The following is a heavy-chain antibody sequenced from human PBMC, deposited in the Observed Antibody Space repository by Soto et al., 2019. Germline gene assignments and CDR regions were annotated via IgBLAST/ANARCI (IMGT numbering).Heavy chain of an antibody. J-gene: IGHJ4*02. D-gene: IGHD5-12*01. CDR1: EFSYDSHAAG. Sequence: QITLKESGPPVVKPTQPLTLTCTFSEFSYDSHAAGVGWIRQSPGKALEWLALVYWDDEKRYSPSLESRLTITRDTSRNQVVHTLINMHPVDTGTYYCVHRSGAYARPRTYYFDSWGQGTLVTVSS. V-gene: IGHV2-5*02. CDR3: VHRSGAYARPRTYYFDS. CDR2: VYWDDEK.